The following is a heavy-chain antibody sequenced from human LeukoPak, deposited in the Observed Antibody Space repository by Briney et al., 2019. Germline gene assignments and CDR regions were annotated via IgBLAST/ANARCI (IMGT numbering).Heavy chain of an antibody. D-gene: IGHD1-26*01. Sequence: PGGSLRLSCAASGFTFSNYWMSWVRQAPGKGLEWVASIEQDGSEKCYVDSVKGRFTISRDNAKNSLYLQMNSLRAEDTAVYYCASEWELLGSYYFDYWGQGTLVTVSS. CDR3: ASEWELLGSYYFDY. V-gene: IGHV3-7*01. CDR1: GFTFSNYW. J-gene: IGHJ4*02. CDR2: IEQDGSEK.